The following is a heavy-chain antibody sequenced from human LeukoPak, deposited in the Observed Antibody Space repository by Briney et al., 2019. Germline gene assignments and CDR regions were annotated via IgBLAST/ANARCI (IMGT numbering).Heavy chain of an antibody. CDR1: TDSMTYIF. CDR2: IYTSGST. Sequence: SETLSLTCNFSTDSMTYIFWSWIRQPAGKGLEWIGRIYTSGSTNYNPSLKSRVTMSVDTSKNQFSLKLSSVTAADTAVYYCARDSSTIFGVDNLPSEYFQHWGQGTLVTVSS. J-gene: IGHJ1*01. V-gene: IGHV4-4*07. D-gene: IGHD3-3*01. CDR3: ARDSSTIFGVDNLPSEYFQH.